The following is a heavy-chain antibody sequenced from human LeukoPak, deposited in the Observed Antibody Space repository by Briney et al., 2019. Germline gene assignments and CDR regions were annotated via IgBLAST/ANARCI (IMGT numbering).Heavy chain of an antibody. CDR1: GFTFSSYA. D-gene: IGHD3-3*01. J-gene: IGHJ6*02. V-gene: IGHV3-23*01. CDR2: ISGSGGST. CDR3: AKASEEYYDFWSGYFPGGGMDV. Sequence: PGGSLGLSCAASGFTFSSYAMSWVRQAPGKGLEWVSAISGSGGSTYYADSVKGRFTISRDNPKNTLYLQMNSLRAEDTAVYYCAKASEEYYDFWSGYFPGGGMDVWGQGTTVTVSS.